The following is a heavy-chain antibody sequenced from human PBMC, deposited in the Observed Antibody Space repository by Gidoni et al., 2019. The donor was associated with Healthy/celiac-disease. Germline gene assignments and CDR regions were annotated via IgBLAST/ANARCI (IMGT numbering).Heavy chain of an antibody. J-gene: IGHJ6*02. CDR2: ISWNRGSI. CDR1: GFTFDDYA. V-gene: IGHV3-9*01. Sequence: EVQLVESGRGLEQPGRSLSLSCAASGFTFDDYAMHWVRQAPEKALEWVSGISWNRGSIGYADSVKGRFTISRDNAKNSLYLQMNSLRAEDTALYYCAKDIRRGCSSTSCYNRHYGMDVWGQGTTVTVSS. D-gene: IGHD2-2*02. CDR3: AKDIRRGCSSTSCYNRHYGMDV.